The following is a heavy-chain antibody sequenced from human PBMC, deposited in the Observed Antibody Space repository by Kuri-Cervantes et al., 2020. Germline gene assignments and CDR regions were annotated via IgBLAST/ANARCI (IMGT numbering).Heavy chain of an antibody. CDR1: GYIFTDYY. CDR3: ARGPHSTREEPAATRGDH. Sequence: ASVKVSCKASGYIFTDYYIHWVRQAPGQGLEWMGWLNPKSGGTNYAQKFQGRVTMTRDTSSRTAYMELSRLKSDDTAVYYCARGPHSTREEPAATRGDHWSQGTLVTVSS. V-gene: IGHV1-2*02. D-gene: IGHD2-2*01. J-gene: IGHJ4*02. CDR2: LNPKSGGT.